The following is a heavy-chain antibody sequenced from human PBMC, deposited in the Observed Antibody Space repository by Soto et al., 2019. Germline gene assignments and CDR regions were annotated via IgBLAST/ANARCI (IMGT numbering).Heavy chain of an antibody. J-gene: IGHJ6*03. CDR1: GYSFTSYW. D-gene: IGHD5-12*01. Sequence: PGESLKISCKGSGYSFTSYWIGWVRQMPGKGLEWMGIIYPGDSDTRYSPSFQGQVTISADKSISTAYLQWSSLKASDTAMYYCARHDVDIVATMGSAYYYYMDVWGKGTTVTVSS. CDR2: IYPGDSDT. V-gene: IGHV5-51*01. CDR3: ARHDVDIVATMGSAYYYYMDV.